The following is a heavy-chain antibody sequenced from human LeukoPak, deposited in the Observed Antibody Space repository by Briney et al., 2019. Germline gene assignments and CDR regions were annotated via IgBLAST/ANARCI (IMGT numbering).Heavy chain of an antibody. J-gene: IGHJ4*02. CDR2: ISGSGGST. CDR3: AKESADDYVWGSYRYFDY. Sequence: GGSLRLSCAASGFTFSSYGMSWVRQAPGKGLEWVSAISGSGGSTYYADSVKGRFTISRDNSQNTLYLQMNSLRAEDTAIYYCAKESADDYVWGSYRYFDYWGQGTLVTVSS. CDR1: GFTFSSYG. D-gene: IGHD3-16*02. V-gene: IGHV3-23*01.